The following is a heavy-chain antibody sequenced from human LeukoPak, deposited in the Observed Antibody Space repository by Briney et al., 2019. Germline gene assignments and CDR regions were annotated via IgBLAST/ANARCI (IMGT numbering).Heavy chain of an antibody. CDR2: IYDSGST. V-gene: IGHV4-39*01. CDR3: ASSYYDILTGYYMPDY. Sequence: SETLSLTCTVSGGSISSSSYYWGWIRQPPGKGLEWISIIYDSGSTTYNPSLKSPVTISVDTSKNQFSLKLSSVTAADTAVYYCASSYYDILTGYYMPDYWGQGTLVTVSS. CDR1: GGSISSSSYY. D-gene: IGHD3-9*01. J-gene: IGHJ4*02.